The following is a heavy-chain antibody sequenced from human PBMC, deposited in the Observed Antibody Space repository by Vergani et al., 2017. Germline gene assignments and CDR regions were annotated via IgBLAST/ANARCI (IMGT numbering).Heavy chain of an antibody. J-gene: IGHJ4*02. CDR3: ARGGLWSGHLDY. CDR1: GFTFSSYA. V-gene: IGHV3-30-3*01. CDR2: ISYDGSNK. Sequence: QVQLVESGGGVVQPGRSLRLSCAASGFTFSSYAMHWVRQAPGKGLEWVAVISYDGSNKYYADSVKGRFTISRDNSKNTLYLQMNSLRAEDTAVYYCARGGLWSGHLDYWGQGTLVTVSS. D-gene: IGHD3-3*01.